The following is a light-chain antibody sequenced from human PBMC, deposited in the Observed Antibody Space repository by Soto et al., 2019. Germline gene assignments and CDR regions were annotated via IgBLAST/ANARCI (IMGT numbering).Light chain of an antibody. J-gene: IGLJ1*01. V-gene: IGLV2-14*01. CDR1: SSDVGGYNY. Sequence: SVLTQPASVSGSPGQSITISCTGTSSDVGGYNYVSWYQQHPGKAPKLMIYEVSNRPSGVSNRFSGSKSSNTASLTISGLQAEDEADYYCSSYTSSSTLYVFGTGTKVTV. CDR3: SSYTSSSTLYV. CDR2: EVS.